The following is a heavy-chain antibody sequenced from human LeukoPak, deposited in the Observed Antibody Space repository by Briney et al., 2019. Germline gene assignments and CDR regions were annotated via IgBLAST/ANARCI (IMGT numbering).Heavy chain of an antibody. CDR2: ISDTGGTK. D-gene: IGHD2-15*01. Sequence: GGSLRLSCAVSGITLSNYGMSWVRQAPGKGLQWVAGISDTGGTKTYADSVSGRFTISRDNAKNSLYLQMNSLRAEDTAVYYCARDLLDSEAGYYFDYWGQGTLVAVSS. J-gene: IGHJ4*02. CDR3: ARDLLDSEAGYYFDY. V-gene: IGHV3-23*01. CDR1: GITLSNYG.